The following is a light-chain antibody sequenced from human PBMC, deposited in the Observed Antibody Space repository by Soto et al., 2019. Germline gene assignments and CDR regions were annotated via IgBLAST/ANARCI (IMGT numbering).Light chain of an antibody. CDR1: SSDVGSNNR. CDR3: TSYTSSTTPCV. Sequence: ALTQPPSVSGSPGQSVTISCTGTSSDVGSNNRVSWYQQPPGTAPKLMIYEVSNRPSGVPDRFSGSKSGNTASLTISGLRAEDEADYYCTSYTSSTTPCVFGTGTKVTVL. J-gene: IGLJ1*01. CDR2: EVS. V-gene: IGLV2-18*02.